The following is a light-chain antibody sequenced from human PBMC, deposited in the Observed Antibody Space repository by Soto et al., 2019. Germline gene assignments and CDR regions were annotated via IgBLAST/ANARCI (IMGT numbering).Light chain of an antibody. V-gene: IGLV2-14*01. Sequence: QSALTQPASVSGSPGQSITISCTGTSSDVGGYNYVSWYQQHPGKAPKLMIYEVSNRPSGVSNRFSGSKSGNTASLTISGLQAEDEADYYCSSYTRSSTPRYVFGTGTKVTVL. CDR3: SSYTRSSTPRYV. CDR2: EVS. CDR1: SSDVGGYNY. J-gene: IGLJ1*01.